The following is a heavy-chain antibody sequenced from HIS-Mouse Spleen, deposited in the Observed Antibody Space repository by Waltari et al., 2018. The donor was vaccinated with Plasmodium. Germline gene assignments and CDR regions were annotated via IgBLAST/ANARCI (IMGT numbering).Heavy chain of an antibody. J-gene: IGHJ1*01. CDR2: INPNSGGT. CDR3: ARVLGYKAAAGTFVEYFQH. CDR1: GYTFTGYS. Sequence: QVQLVQSGAEVKKPGASVKVSCKASGYTFTGYSMHWVRQAPGQRLEWMGWINPNSGGTNYAQKFQGRVTMTRDTSISTAYMELSRLRSDDTAVYYCARVLGYKAAAGTFVEYFQHWGQGTLVTVSS. D-gene: IGHD6-13*01. V-gene: IGHV1-2*02.